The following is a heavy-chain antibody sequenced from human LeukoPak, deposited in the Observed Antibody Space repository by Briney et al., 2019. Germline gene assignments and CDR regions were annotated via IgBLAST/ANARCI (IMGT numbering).Heavy chain of an antibody. CDR1: GLTFTTYD. CDR3: ARGKTGSYYSRSYYMDV. V-gene: IGHV3-13*01. D-gene: IGHD3-10*01. Sequence: GGSLRLSCAASGLTFTTYDMHWVRQATGKGLEWVSAIGTTGDTYYPGSVKGRFTISRENAKNSLYLQMNSLRAEDTAVYYCARGKTGSYYSRSYYMDVWGKGTTVTISS. J-gene: IGHJ6*03. CDR2: IGTTGDT.